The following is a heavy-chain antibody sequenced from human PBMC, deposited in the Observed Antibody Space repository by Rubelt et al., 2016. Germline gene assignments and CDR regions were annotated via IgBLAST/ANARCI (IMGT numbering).Heavy chain of an antibody. CDR2: IYYSGNT. V-gene: IGHV4-39*07. D-gene: IGHD2-15*01. Sequence: QVQLQESGPGVVKPSETLSLTCTVSGGSISSSTYYWGWIRQPLGKGLEWIGSIYYSGNTYYNPSLKRRVTMSVDTSKNQFSLKLSSVTAADTAVYYCARDRTPPHSGGSPEWGQGTLVTVSS. CDR3: ARDRTPPHSGGSPE. CDR1: GGSISSSTYY. J-gene: IGHJ4*02.